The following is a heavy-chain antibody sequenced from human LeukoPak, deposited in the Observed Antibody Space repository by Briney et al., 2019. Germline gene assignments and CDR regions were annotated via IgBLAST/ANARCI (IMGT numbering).Heavy chain of an antibody. CDR2: IYYSGST. D-gene: IGHD2-2*01. Sequence: LETLSLTCTVSGGSISSSSYYWGWIRQPPEKGMEWIGSIYYSGSTYYNPSLKSRVTISVDTSKNQFSLKLSSVTAADTAVYYCARLPGRSSPQSWFDPWGQGTLVTVSS. CDR3: ARLPGRSSPQSWFDP. V-gene: IGHV4-39*01. J-gene: IGHJ5*02. CDR1: GGSISSSSYY.